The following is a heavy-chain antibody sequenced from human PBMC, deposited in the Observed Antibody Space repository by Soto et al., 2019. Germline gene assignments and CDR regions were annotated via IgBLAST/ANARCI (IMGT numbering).Heavy chain of an antibody. CDR2: IYYSGST. J-gene: IGHJ6*02. V-gene: IGHV4-59*01. D-gene: IGHD6-13*01. Sequence: QVQLQESGPGLVKPSETLSLTCTVSGGSISSYYWSWIRQPPGKGLEWIGYIYYSGSTNYNPSLTSRVTISVDTSKYQFSLKLSSVTAADTAVYYCAREGVSSRWYNYYGMDVWGQGTTVTVSS. CDR3: AREGVSSRWYNYYGMDV. CDR1: GGSISSYY.